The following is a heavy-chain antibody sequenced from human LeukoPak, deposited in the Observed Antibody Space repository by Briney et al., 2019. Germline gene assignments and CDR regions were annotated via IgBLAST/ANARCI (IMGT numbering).Heavy chain of an antibody. D-gene: IGHD4-17*01. V-gene: IGHV7-4-1*02. CDR3: ARVGSTVTKGPFSNFDY. Sequence: ASVKVSCKASGYTFTSYAMNWVRQAPGQGLEWMGWINTNTGNPTYAQGFTGRFVFSLDTSVSTAYLQISSLKAEDTAVYYCARVGSTVTKGPFSNFDYWGQGTLVTVSS. J-gene: IGHJ4*02. CDR1: GYTFTSYA. CDR2: INTNTGNP.